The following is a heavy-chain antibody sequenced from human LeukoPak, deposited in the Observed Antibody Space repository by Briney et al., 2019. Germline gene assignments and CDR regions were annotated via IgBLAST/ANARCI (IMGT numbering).Heavy chain of an antibody. V-gene: IGHV4-59*01. CDR1: GGSISSYY. J-gene: IGHJ3*02. CDR2: IYYSGST. Sequence: SETLSLTCTVSGGSISSYYWSWIRQPPGKGLEWIGYIYYSGSTNYNPSLKSRVTISVDTSKNQFSLKLSSVTAADTAVYYSARHMTTVTSDAFDIWGQGTMVTVSS. D-gene: IGHD4-17*01. CDR3: ARHMTTVTSDAFDI.